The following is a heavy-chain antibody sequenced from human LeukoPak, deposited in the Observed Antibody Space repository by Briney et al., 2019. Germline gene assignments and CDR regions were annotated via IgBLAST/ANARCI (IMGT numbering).Heavy chain of an antibody. V-gene: IGHV3-7*01. Sequence: GGSLRLSCAASGFTFSSYWMSWVRQAPGKGLEWVANIKEDGSEKYYVDSVKGRFTISRDNAKNSLYLQMNSLRAEDTAMYYYARDYGGNSVYWGQGTLVTVSS. CDR1: GFTFSSYW. J-gene: IGHJ4*02. D-gene: IGHD4-23*01. CDR3: ARDYGGNSVY. CDR2: IKEDGSEK.